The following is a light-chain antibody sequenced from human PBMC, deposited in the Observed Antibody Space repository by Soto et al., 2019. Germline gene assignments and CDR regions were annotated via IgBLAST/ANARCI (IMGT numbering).Light chain of an antibody. J-gene: IGKJ2*01. V-gene: IGKV3-20*01. Sequence: ESVLTEAPGTLSLSPGERATLSCRASQSVTSRDIAWYQQKPGQAPRLLIYGGSSRATEIPDRLRGSGSGTDFTLTIGTLEAEDFAVYYCQQYGNATPIYSSGPGTKLDI. CDR2: GGS. CDR3: QQYGNATPIYS. CDR1: QSVTSRD.